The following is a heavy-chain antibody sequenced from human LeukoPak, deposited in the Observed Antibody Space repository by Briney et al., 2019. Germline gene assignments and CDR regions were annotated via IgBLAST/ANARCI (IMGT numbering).Heavy chain of an antibody. CDR2: IYYSGST. J-gene: IGHJ5*02. V-gene: IGHV4-59*08. CDR1: GGSISSYY. CDR3: ARWLHRWFDP. Sequence: SETLSLTCTVSGGSISSYYWSWIRQPPGKGLEWIGYIYYSGSTNYNPSLKSRVTISVDTSKNQFALKLSSVTAADTAVYYCARWLHRWFDPWGQGTLVTVSS. D-gene: IGHD5-24*01.